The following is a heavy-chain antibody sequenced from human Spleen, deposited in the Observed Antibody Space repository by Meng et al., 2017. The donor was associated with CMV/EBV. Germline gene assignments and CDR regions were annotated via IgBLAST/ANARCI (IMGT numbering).Heavy chain of an antibody. V-gene: IGHV4-61*01. D-gene: IGHD6-13*01. CDR3: AREALSSCTRGPFDV. Sequence: GSLRLSCTISGGSVSGRSFYWNWIRQSPGKALEWIGYNSSTGFSNSNPSLKSRVTVSVDTSRNQFSLTLTSVTAADTAVYYCAREALSSCTRGPFDVWGQGRMVTVSS. J-gene: IGHJ3*01. CDR1: GGSVSGRSFY. CDR2: NSSTGFS.